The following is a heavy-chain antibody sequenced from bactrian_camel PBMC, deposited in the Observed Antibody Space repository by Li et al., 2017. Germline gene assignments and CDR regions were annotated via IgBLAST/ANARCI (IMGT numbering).Heavy chain of an antibody. CDR1: GYSSLC. J-gene: IGHJ4*01. D-gene: IGHD5*01. Sequence: SGGGSVQAGGSLRLSCVASGYSSLCMAWYRQAPGKEREGVAAIGTDGITSYADSVEGRFAISKDGAKKTLYLEMNSLKPEDTAMYYCAADYRRDVCSRGVFEYWGQGTQVTVS. CDR3: AADYRRDVCSRGVFEY. CDR2: IGTDGIT. V-gene: IGHV3S57*01.